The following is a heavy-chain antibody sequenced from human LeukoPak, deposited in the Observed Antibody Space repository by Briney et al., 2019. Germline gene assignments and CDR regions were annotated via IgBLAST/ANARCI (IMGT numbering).Heavy chain of an antibody. CDR2: ISYDGIKK. D-gene: IGHD3-22*01. V-gene: IGHV3-30*03. J-gene: IGHJ4*02. CDR3: ARNYYDSSGYYFDY. CDR1: GFTFSSYG. Sequence: AGGSLRLSCAASGFTFSSYGINWVRQAPGKGLEWVAVISYDGIKKFYADSVKGRFTISRDNAKNSLYLQMNSLRAEDTAVYHCARNYYDSSGYYFDYWGQGTLVTVSS.